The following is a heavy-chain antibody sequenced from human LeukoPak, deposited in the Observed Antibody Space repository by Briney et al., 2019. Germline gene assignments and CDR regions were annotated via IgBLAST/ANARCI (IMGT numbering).Heavy chain of an antibody. V-gene: IGHV4-61*03. CDR3: ARASWLPQSRNYYYMDV. J-gene: IGHJ6*03. Sequence: PSETLSLTCTVSGGSISSGSYYWSWIRQPPGKGLEWIGYIYYSGSTNYNPSLKSRVTISEDTSKNHFSLKLSSVTAADTAVYYCARASWLPQSRNYYYMDVWGKGTTVTISS. D-gene: IGHD5-12*01. CDR1: GGSISSGSYY. CDR2: IYYSGST.